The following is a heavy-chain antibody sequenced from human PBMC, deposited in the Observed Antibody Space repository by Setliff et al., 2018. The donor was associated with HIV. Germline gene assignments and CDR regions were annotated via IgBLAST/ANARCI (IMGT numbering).Heavy chain of an antibody. Sequence: GASVKVSCKASGYTFTYCSLHWLQQAPGQWLERMRWITLYNGNTNYAKKFQSRVTITRDMSLRTAYIELSSLRSEDSAVYYWVPLLLAVAGTRFSGFFDYWGQGTLVTVSS. CDR3: VPLLLAVAGTRFSGFFDY. CDR1: GYTFTYCS. CDR2: ITLYNGNT. D-gene: IGHD6-19*01. J-gene: IGHJ4*02. V-gene: IGHV1-45*02.